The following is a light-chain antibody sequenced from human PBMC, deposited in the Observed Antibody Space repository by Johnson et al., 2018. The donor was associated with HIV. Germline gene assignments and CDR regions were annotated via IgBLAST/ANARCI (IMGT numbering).Light chain of an antibody. CDR1: SSNIGNNY. CDR3: ATWASSLSVGYV. Sequence: QSVLTQPPSVSAAPGQKVTISCSGSSSNIGNNYVSWYQQLPGTAPKLLIYDNNKRHSGITDRFSGSKSGTSATLGITGLQTGDEADDYCATWASSLSVGYVVGTRTKVTVL. V-gene: IGLV1-51*01. CDR2: DNN. J-gene: IGLJ1*01.